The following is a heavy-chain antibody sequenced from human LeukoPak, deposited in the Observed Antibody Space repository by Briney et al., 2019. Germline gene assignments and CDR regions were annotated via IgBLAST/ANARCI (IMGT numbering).Heavy chain of an antibody. J-gene: IGHJ4*02. D-gene: IGHD5-18*01. Sequence: SQTLSLTCAVSGGSISSGGYSWSWIRQPPGKGLEWIGYIYHSGSTYYNPSLKSRVTISVDRSKNQFSLKLSSVTAADTAVYYCARGDSGYSYGFDYWGQGTLVTVSS. CDR3: ARGDSGYSYGFDY. CDR2: IYHSGST. V-gene: IGHV4-30-2*01. CDR1: GGSISSGGYS.